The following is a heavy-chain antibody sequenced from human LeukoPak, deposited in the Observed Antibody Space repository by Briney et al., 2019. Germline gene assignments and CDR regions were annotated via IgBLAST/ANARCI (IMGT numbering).Heavy chain of an antibody. D-gene: IGHD3-10*01. CDR2: INHSGST. Sequence: GSLRLSCAASGFTFSSYGMHGVRQAPGKGLEWIGEINHSGSTNYNPSLKSRVTISVDTSKNQFSLKLSSVTAADTAVYYCAGCFDISMVRGVNFIDWGQGTLVTVSS. CDR1: GFTFSSYG. CDR3: AGCFDISMVRGVNFID. J-gene: IGHJ4*02. V-gene: IGHV4-34*08.